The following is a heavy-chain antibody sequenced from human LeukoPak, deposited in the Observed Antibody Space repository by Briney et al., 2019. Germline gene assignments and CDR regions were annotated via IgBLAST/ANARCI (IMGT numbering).Heavy chain of an antibody. CDR1: GGSISSSSYY. CDR2: IYYSGST. CDR3: ARGDGPDY. J-gene: IGHJ4*02. D-gene: IGHD1-26*01. Sequence: SETLSLTCTVSGGSISSSSYYWGWIRQPPGKGLEWIGYIYYSGSTNYNPSLKSRVTISVDTSKNQFSLKLSSVTAADTAVYYCARGDGPDYWGQGTLVAVSS. V-gene: IGHV4-61*05.